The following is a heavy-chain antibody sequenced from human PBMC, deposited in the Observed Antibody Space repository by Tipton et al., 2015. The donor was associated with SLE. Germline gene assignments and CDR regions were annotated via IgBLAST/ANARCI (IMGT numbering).Heavy chain of an antibody. CDR3: ARGPLGVVRGLFDY. Sequence: SLRLSCAASGFTFDDYVMHWVRQAPGKGLEWVSGISWNSGSIGYADSVKGRFTISRDNAKNSLYLQMISLRAEDTAVYYCARGPLGVVRGLFDYWGQGTLVTVSS. CDR1: GFTFDDYV. J-gene: IGHJ4*02. D-gene: IGHD3-3*01. V-gene: IGHV3-9*01. CDR2: ISWNSGSI.